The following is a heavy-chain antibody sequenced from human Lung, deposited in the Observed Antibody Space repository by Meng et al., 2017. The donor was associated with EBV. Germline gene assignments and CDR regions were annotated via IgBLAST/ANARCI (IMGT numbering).Heavy chain of an antibody. CDR2: IYYTGSS. CDR3: ANAGRFGESLGDY. Sequence: GRLQESGHGLGQPSPTLALTCPVSGGSVISGGYYWSWIRQQPGKGPEWIGYIYYTGSSFYNPSLKSRVTISVDTSKNQFSLNLSSVTAADTAVYYCANAGRFGESLGDYWGQGILVTVSS. CDR1: GGSVISGGYY. J-gene: IGHJ4*02. V-gene: IGHV4-31*04. D-gene: IGHD3-10*01.